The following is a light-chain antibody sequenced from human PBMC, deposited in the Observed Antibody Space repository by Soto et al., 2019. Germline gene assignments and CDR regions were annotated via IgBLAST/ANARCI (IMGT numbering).Light chain of an antibody. Sequence: EIVMTQSPATLSMSPGERATLSCRASQSVSSSYLAWYQQKPGQAPRLLIYGASSRATGIPDRFSGSGSGTDFTLTISRLESEDFAVYYCQQDGSRTFGQGTKVDI. CDR1: QSVSSSY. V-gene: IGKV3-20*01. CDR2: GAS. CDR3: QQDGSRT. J-gene: IGKJ1*01.